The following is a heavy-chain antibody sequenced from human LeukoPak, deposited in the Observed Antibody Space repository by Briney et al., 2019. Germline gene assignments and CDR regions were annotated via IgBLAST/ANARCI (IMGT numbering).Heavy chain of an antibody. Sequence: SETLSLTCTVSGGSISSYYWSWIRQPPGKGLEWIGYIYYSGSTNYNPSLKSRVTISVDTSKNQFSLKLSSVTAADTAVYYCARDSYDSSGYYSLFGYWGQGTLVTVSS. V-gene: IGHV4-59*01. CDR2: IYYSGST. J-gene: IGHJ4*02. CDR3: ARDSYDSSGYYSLFGY. CDR1: GGSISSYY. D-gene: IGHD3-22*01.